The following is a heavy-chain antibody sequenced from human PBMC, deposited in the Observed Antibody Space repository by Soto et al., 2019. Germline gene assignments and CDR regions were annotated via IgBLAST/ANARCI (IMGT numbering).Heavy chain of an antibody. J-gene: IGHJ4*02. V-gene: IGHV3-48*01. CDR2: ISSSSSTI. D-gene: IGHD3-3*01. Sequence: GGSLRLSCAASGFTFIGYSMNWVRQAPGKGLEWVSYISSSSSTIYYADSVKGRFTISRDNAKNSLYLQMNSLRTEDTVVYYCARGPDTRPTIFFDYWGQGALVTVSS. CDR1: GFTFIGYS. CDR3: ARGPDTRPTIFFDY.